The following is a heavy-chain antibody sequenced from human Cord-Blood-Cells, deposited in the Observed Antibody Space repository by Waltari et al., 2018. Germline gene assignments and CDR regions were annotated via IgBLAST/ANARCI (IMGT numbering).Heavy chain of an antibody. CDR1: GYTFTSYA. CDR3: ARKGPETSSSSAFDI. J-gene: IGHJ3*02. CDR2: INAGNGNT. V-gene: IGHV1-3*01. D-gene: IGHD6-6*01. Sequence: QVQLVQSGAEVKKPGASVKVSCKASGYTFTSYAMHWVRQAPGQRLEWMGWINAGNGNTKYSQKFQGRVTITRDTSASTAYMELSSLRSEDTAVNYCARKGPETSSSSAFDIWGQGTMVTVSS.